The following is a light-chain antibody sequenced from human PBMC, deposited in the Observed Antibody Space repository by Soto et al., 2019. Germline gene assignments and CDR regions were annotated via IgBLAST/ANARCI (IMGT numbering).Light chain of an antibody. V-gene: IGLV2-14*01. Sequence: QSALTQPASVSGSPGQSITISFTGTSSDVGGYSYVSWYQQHPGKTPTLMIYEVSNRPSGVSHRVSGSKSGNTASLTISGLQTEDEADYYCSSFSSITREVFGGGTKLTVL. CDR1: SSDVGGYSY. CDR3: SSFSSITREV. CDR2: EVS. J-gene: IGLJ2*01.